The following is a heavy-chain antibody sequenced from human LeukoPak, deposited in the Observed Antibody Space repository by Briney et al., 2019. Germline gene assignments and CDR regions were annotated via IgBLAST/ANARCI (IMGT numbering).Heavy chain of an antibody. D-gene: IGHD6-13*01. J-gene: IGHJ5*02. CDR3: ARSSSSYGWFDP. Sequence: SETLSLTCTVSGGSISSYYWSWIRQPPGKGLEWIGYVYYSGSTYYNPSLKSRVTISVDTSKNQFSLKLSSVTAADAAVYYCARSSSSYGWFDPWGQGTLVTVSS. CDR1: GGSISSYY. V-gene: IGHV4-59*08. CDR2: VYYSGST.